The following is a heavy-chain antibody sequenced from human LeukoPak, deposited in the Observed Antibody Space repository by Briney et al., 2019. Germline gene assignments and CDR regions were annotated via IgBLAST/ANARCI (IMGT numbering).Heavy chain of an antibody. Sequence: SETLSLTCTVSGGSISSYYWNWIRQPPGKGLEWIGSIFYTGSTNYNPSLKSRVTISVDTSKNQFSLKLSSVTAADTAVYYCARVWMDSSGYRDAFDIWGQGTMVTVSS. CDR2: IFYTGST. CDR3: ARVWMDSSGYRDAFDI. J-gene: IGHJ3*02. V-gene: IGHV4-59*01. D-gene: IGHD3-22*01. CDR1: GGSISSYY.